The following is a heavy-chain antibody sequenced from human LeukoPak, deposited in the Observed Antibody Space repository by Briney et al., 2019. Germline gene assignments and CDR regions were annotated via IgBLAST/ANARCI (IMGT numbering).Heavy chain of an antibody. D-gene: IGHD3-16*02. V-gene: IGHV1-18*01. CDR1: GYTFTSYG. CDR2: ISAYNGNT. CDR3: ARDRGAYDYVWGSYRSGAFDI. J-gene: IGHJ3*02. Sequence: ASVKVSCKASGYTFTSYGISWVRQAPGQGLEWMGRISAYNGNTNYAQKFQGWVTMTRDTSISTAYMELSRLRSDDTAVYYCARDRGAYDYVWGSYRSGAFDIWGQGTMVTVSS.